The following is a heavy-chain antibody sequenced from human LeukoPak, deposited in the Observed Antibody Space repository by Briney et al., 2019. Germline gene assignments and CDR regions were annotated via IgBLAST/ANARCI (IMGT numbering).Heavy chain of an antibody. J-gene: IGHJ6*02. Sequence: ASVKVSCKASGGTFSSYAISWVRQAPGQGLEWMGGIIPIFGTANCAQKFQGRVTITADESTSTAYMELSSLRSEDTAVYYCARLQGIVGATGFFGYYYGMDVWGQGTTVTVSS. CDR1: GGTFSSYA. V-gene: IGHV1-69*01. D-gene: IGHD1-26*01. CDR3: ARLQGIVGATGFFGYYYGMDV. CDR2: IIPIFGTA.